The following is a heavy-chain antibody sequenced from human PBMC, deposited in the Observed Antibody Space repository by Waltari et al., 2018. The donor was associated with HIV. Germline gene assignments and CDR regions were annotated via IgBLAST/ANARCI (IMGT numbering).Heavy chain of an antibody. CDR2: IRGDGAGT. Sequence: VQLLESGGGLVQPGGSLRLSCAASCISISHYAMSWGRQAPGKGLEWVLAIRGDGAGTFYVDSVKGRFTVSRDSSKNTLHLQMSSLRVEDTALYYCAVRTVGATYYWGQGTLVTVSS. J-gene: IGHJ4*02. V-gene: IGHV3-23*01. D-gene: IGHD1-26*01. CDR1: CISISHYA. CDR3: AVRTVGATYY.